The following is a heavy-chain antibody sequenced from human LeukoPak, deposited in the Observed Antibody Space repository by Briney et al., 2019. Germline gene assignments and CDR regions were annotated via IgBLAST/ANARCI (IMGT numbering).Heavy chain of an antibody. V-gene: IGHV4-34*01. Sequence: GSLRLSCAASGFTFSSYVMSWIRQPPGKGLEWIGEITHSGSTNYNSSLKSRVTISEDTSKNQLSLKLSSVTAADTAMYYCARGHGYGGNKVIWGQGTMVTVSS. CDR1: GFTFSSYV. CDR3: ARGHGYGGNKVI. CDR2: ITHSGST. J-gene: IGHJ3*02. D-gene: IGHD4-23*01.